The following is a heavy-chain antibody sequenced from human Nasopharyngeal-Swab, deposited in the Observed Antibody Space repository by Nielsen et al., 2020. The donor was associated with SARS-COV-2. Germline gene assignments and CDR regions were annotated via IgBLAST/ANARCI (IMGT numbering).Heavy chain of an antibody. Sequence: SQTLSLTCAISGDRVSGNSATWNWIRPSPSRGLEWLGRTYYRSKWYNDYAVSLRGRITITPDTSKNQFSLHLNSVTPEDTAVYYCARDPGPYYFDYWGQGTLVTVSS. CDR2: TYYRSKWYN. CDR3: ARDPGPYYFDY. CDR1: GDRVSGNSAT. J-gene: IGHJ4*02. V-gene: IGHV6-1*01.